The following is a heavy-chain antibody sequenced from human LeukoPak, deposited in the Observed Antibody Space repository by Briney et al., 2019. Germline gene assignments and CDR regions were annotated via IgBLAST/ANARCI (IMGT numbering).Heavy chain of an antibody. Sequence: SETLSLTCTVSGGSISSSTYYWGWIRQPPGKGLEYVGSIYYGVSTYYNPSLKSRVTISVDTSKNQFSLKLSSVTAADTAVYYCARVVTTYSSSWSYYFDYWGQGTLVTVSS. CDR1: GGSISSSTYY. CDR2: IYYGVST. J-gene: IGHJ4*02. V-gene: IGHV4-39*01. D-gene: IGHD6-13*01. CDR3: ARVVTTYSSSWSYYFDY.